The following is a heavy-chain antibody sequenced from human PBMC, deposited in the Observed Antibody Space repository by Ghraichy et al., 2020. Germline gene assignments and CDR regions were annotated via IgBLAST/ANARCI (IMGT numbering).Heavy chain of an antibody. Sequence: GGSLRLSWAASGFTFSSYAMSWVRQAPGKGLEWVSAIRGSGGSTYYADSVKGRFTISRDNSKNTLYLQMNSLRAEDTAVYYCAKRPYYYGSGSFDYWGQGSLITVS. V-gene: IGHV3-23*01. J-gene: IGHJ4*02. D-gene: IGHD3-10*01. CDR3: AKRPYYYGSGSFDY. CDR1: GFTFSSYA. CDR2: IRGSGGST.